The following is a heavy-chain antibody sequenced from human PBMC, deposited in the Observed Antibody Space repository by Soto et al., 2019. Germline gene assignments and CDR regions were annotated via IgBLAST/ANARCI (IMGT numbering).Heavy chain of an antibody. J-gene: IGHJ4*02. CDR1: GGTFSSYA. CDR2: IIPIFGTA. D-gene: IGHD4-17*01. CDR3: AREGSSTTVTVRRNFDY. Sequence: QVHLVQSGAEVKKPGSSVKVCCKASGGTFSSYAISWVRQAAGQGLEWMGGIIPIFGTANYAQKFQGRVTITADESTSTAYMELSSLRSEDTAVYYCAREGSSTTVTVRRNFDYWGQGTLVTVTS. V-gene: IGHV1-69*01.